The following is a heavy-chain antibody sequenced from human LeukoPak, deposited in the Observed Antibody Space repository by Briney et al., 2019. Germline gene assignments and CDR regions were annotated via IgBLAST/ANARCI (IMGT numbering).Heavy chain of an antibody. J-gene: IGHJ4*02. Sequence: PGGSLRLSCAASGFTFDDYAMHWVRQAPGKGLEWVSLISWDGGNTYYADSVKGRFTISRDNSKNSLYLQMSSLRTEDTALYYCAKGAEWELDYWGQGTLVTVSS. CDR1: GFTFDDYA. V-gene: IGHV3-43D*03. CDR2: ISWDGGNT. CDR3: AKGAEWELDY. D-gene: IGHD1-26*01.